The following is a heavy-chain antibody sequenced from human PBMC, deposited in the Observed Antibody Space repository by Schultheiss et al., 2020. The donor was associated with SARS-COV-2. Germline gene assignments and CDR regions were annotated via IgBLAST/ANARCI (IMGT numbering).Heavy chain of an antibody. V-gene: IGHV3-23*01. D-gene: IGHD2-2*01. Sequence: GGSLRLSCAASGFTFSDYYMSWIRQAPGKGLEWVSAISGSGGSTYYADSVKGRFTISRDNSKNTLYLQMNSLRAEDTAVYYCARDIVVVPAAIKWFDPWGQGTLVTVSS. CDR2: ISGSGGST. CDR3: ARDIVVVPAAIKWFDP. J-gene: IGHJ5*02. CDR1: GFTFSDYY.